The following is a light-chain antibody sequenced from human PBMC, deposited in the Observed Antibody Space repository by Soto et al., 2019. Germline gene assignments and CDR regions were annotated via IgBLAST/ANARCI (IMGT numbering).Light chain of an antibody. CDR2: AAS. Sequence: DIQLTQSPSFLSASVGDRVTITCRASQGISSYLAWYQQKPGKAPKLLIYAASTLQSGVPSRFSGSRSGTQFPLTISRLQPEDFATYYCQQLNSYPRTFGQGTKVEIK. CDR1: QGISSY. J-gene: IGKJ1*01. CDR3: QQLNSYPRT. V-gene: IGKV1-9*01.